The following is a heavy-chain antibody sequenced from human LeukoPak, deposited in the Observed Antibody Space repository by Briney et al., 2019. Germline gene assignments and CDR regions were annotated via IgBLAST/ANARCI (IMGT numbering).Heavy chain of an antibody. CDR3: ARSSILGVVSAARNYFYYCIEV. D-gene: IGHD2-2*01. CDR2: IITIVGTA. Sequence: SVKVSCKPSRGTFSSYAISWVRQPHEHGLEWMGGIITIVGTAIYAQNFQGRVTITADASTSTAYMELTSLRSEAPAVSFCARSSILGVVSAARNYFYYCIEVPGKGSTGTV. J-gene: IGHJ6*03. V-gene: IGHV1-69*13. CDR1: RGTFSSYA.